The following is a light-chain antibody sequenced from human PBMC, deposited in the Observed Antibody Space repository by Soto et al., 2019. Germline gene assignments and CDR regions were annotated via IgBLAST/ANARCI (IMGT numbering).Light chain of an antibody. V-gene: IGKV1-39*01. CDR3: QQTYTNPLT. CDR2: EAS. J-gene: IGKJ1*01. Sequence: DIQMTQSPSSLSASVGDRVTITCRASQTSATYINWYQQKSGSAPRLLIYEASGLQSGVPSRFSGSGSGTHFVLTISNFQPEDSATYFCQQTYTNPLTFGQGTKVDI. CDR1: QTSATY.